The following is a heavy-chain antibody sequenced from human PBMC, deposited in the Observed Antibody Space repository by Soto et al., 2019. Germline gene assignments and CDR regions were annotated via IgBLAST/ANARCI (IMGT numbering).Heavy chain of an antibody. V-gene: IGHV3-23*01. CDR3: AKGLGWIELWPDWYFDL. J-gene: IGHJ2*01. CDR2: ISGGGGNK. D-gene: IGHD5-18*01. CDR1: GFTFSGSA. Sequence: EVQLLESGGGLVQPGGSWGLSCAALGFTFSGSAWSWVGRAPGRGLEWVSAISGGGGNKYNADSVKGRFTISRDNSKNTLYLQMNSLRAEDTAVYYCAKGLGWIELWPDWYFDLWGRGTLVTVSS.